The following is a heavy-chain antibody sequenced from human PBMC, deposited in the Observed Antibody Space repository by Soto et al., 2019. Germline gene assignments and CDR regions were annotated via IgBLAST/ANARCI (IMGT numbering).Heavy chain of an antibody. D-gene: IGHD1-7*01. CDR1: GYTFTGYY. V-gene: IGHV1-2*04. Sequence: GASVKVSCKASGYTFTGYYMHWVRQAPGQGLEWMGWINPNSGGTNYAQKFQGWVTMTRDTSISTAYMELSRLRSDDTAVYYCARGSVTGTTFYYYYYMDVWGKGTTVTVSS. J-gene: IGHJ6*03. CDR3: ARGSVTGTTFYYYYYMDV. CDR2: INPNSGGT.